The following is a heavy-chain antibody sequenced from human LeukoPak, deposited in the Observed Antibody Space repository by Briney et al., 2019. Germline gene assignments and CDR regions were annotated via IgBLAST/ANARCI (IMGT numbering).Heavy chain of an antibody. Sequence: ASVKVSCKTSGYTFTGYYMHWVRQAPGQGLEWMGWINPNSGGTNYAQKFQGRVTMTRDTSISTAYMELSRLRSDDTAVYYCARGNPRRPYSSGSFDYWGQGTLVTVSS. CDR3: ARGNPRRPYSSGSFDY. J-gene: IGHJ4*02. V-gene: IGHV1-2*02. CDR2: INPNSGGT. D-gene: IGHD6-19*01. CDR1: GYTFTGYY.